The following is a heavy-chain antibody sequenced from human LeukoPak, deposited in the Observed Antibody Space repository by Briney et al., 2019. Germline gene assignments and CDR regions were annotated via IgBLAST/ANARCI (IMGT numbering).Heavy chain of an antibody. CDR1: GLTFSRYA. Sequence: PGGSLRLSCAASGLTFSRYAMSWVRQAPGKGLEWVSGVSTSGGSTYYADSVKGRFTISRDNSKNTLHLQMNSLRAEDTAIYYCVKQAYDSPRTDFDYWGQGTLVTVSS. CDR2: VSTSGGST. V-gene: IGHV3-23*01. CDR3: VKQAYDSPRTDFDY. D-gene: IGHD3-22*01. J-gene: IGHJ4*02.